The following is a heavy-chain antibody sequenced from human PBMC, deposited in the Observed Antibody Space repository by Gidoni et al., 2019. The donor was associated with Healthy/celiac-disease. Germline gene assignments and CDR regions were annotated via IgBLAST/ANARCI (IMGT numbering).Heavy chain of an antibody. V-gene: IGHV3-48*02. Sequence: EVQLVESGGGLVQPGGSLRLSCSASGFTFSSYSLNWVRQAPGKGLEWVSYISSSSSTIYYADSVKGRFTISRDNAKNSLYLQMNSLRDEDTAVYYCARDFLEPPPTSNYYYMDVWGKGTTVTVSS. D-gene: IGHD1-1*01. CDR3: ARDFLEPPPTSNYYYMDV. J-gene: IGHJ6*03. CDR1: GFTFSSYS. CDR2: ISSSSSTI.